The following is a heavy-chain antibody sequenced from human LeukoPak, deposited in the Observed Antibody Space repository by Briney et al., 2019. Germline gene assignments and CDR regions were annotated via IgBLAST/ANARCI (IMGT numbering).Heavy chain of an antibody. D-gene: IGHD4-23*01. CDR1: GFNFDYFA. J-gene: IGHJ4*02. CDR3: SRIKYGGNSGYHFDY. Sequence: GGSLRLSCSASGFNFDYFAMSWIRQAPGKRLEWVSTIGDSGSGGSYADSVRGRFTISRDNSKNIVYLQMHSLRVDDSAVYYCSRIKYGGNSGYHFDYWGQGTLVTVSS. V-gene: IGHV3-23*01. CDR2: IGDSGSGG.